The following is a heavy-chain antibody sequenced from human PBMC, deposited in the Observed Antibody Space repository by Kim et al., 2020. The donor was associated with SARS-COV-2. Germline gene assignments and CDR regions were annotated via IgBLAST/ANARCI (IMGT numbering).Heavy chain of an antibody. V-gene: IGHV3-7*01. CDR2: IKPDGSLK. D-gene: IGHD6-25*01. CDR1: GFAIGGYW. Sequence: GGSLRLSCAASGFAIGGYWMAWLRQFPGKGLEWVANIKPDGSLKFYVDSVEGRFTVSRDNVKNSVYLQMDGLRPEDTAVYYCARDDGFRSIDHWGPGILV. J-gene: IGHJ4*02. CDR3: ARDDGFRSIDH.